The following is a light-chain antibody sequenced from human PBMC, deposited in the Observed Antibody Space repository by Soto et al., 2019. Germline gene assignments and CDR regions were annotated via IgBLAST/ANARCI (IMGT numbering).Light chain of an antibody. J-gene: IGLJ2*01. CDR3: SSYTTSSTPVA. V-gene: IGLV2-14*01. CDR2: EVS. Sequence: QSALTQPASVSGSPGQSITISCTGTSSDVGGYNYVSWYQQHPGKAPKLMIYEVSYRPSGVSNRFSGSKSGNTASLTISGLQAEDEAYYYCSSYTTSSTPVAFGGGTKLTVL. CDR1: SSDVGGYNY.